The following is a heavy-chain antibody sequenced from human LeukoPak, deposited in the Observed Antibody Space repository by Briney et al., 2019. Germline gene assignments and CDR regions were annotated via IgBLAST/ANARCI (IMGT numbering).Heavy chain of an antibody. CDR2: INHSGST. D-gene: IGHD3-10*01. J-gene: IGHJ4*02. Sequence: SETLSLTCAVYRGSFSGYYWSWIRQAPGKGLEWFGEINHSGSTDQNPSLKSRVTISVDTSKKQFSLKLSSVTAADTAVYYCARGDYYYASGSYYKGPVDYWGQGTLVTVSS. CDR1: RGSFSGYY. CDR3: ARGDYYYASGSYYKGPVDY. V-gene: IGHV4-34*01.